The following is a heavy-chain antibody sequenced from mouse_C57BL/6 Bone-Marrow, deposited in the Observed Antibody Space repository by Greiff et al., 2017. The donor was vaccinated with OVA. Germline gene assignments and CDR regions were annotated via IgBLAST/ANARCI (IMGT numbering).Heavy chain of an antibody. V-gene: IGHV5-17*01. D-gene: IGHD4-1*01. CDR2: ISSGSSTI. CDR1: GFTFSDYG. CDR3: ARRANWDLRYFDY. Sequence: EVHLVESGGGLVKPGGSLKLSCAASGFTFSDYGMHWVRQAPEKGLEWVAYISSGSSTIYYADTVKGRFTISRDNAKNTLFLQMTSLRSEDTAMYYCARRANWDLRYFDYWGQGTTLTVSS. J-gene: IGHJ2*01.